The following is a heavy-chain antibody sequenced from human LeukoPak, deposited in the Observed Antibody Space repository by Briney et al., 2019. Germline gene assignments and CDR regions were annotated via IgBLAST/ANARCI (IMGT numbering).Heavy chain of an antibody. CDR1: GFTFSSYS. CDR3: ARDYYGSGSYLENY. D-gene: IGHD3-10*01. CDR2: ISSSSSYI. J-gene: IGHJ4*02. V-gene: IGHV3-21*01. Sequence: GGSLRLSCAASGFTFSSYSMTWVRQAPGKGLEWVSSISSSSSYIYYADSVKGRFTISRDNAKNSLYLQMNSLRAEDTAVYYCARDYYGSGSYLENYWGQGTLVTVSS.